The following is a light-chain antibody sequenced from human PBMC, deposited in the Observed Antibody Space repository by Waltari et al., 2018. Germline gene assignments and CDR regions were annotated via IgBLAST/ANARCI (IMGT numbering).Light chain of an antibody. Sequence: DIQLTQSPSFLSASVGDRVTITCRASQGINTYLAWDQQKPGKAPKVLIYTASTLHTGVPSRFSGSGSGTEFTLTISSLQPEDFATYYCQQLNSYPITFGHGTRLEIK. CDR3: QQLNSYPIT. J-gene: IGKJ5*01. CDR1: QGINTY. CDR2: TAS. V-gene: IGKV1-9*01.